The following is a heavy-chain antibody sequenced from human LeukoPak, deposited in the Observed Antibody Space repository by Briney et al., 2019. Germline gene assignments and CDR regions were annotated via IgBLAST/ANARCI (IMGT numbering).Heavy chain of an antibody. J-gene: IGHJ4*02. Sequence: PGGSLRLSCAASGFIFSKAWMAWVRQAPGKGLEWVGHIKPKTGDGTTDYAAPVKGRFTISRDDSKSTLYLQMNSLNTEDTAVYFCTSALNLVLGELLGYWGQGTLVTVSS. D-gene: IGHD3-16*01. CDR1: GFIFSKAW. V-gene: IGHV3-15*01. CDR2: IKPKTGDGTT. CDR3: TSALNLVLGELLGY.